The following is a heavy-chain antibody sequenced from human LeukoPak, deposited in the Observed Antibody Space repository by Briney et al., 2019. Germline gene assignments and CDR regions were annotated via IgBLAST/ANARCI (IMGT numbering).Heavy chain of an antibody. J-gene: IGHJ4*02. CDR2: ISSSSSTI. CDR3: AREKYYYDSSGLN. CDR1: GFTFSTYN. D-gene: IGHD3-22*01. Sequence: GGSLRLSCAASGFTFSTYNMNWVRQAPGKGLEWVSYISSSSSTIHYADSVKGRFTISRDNAKNSLYLQMNSLRAEDTAVYYCAREKYYYDSSGLNWGQGTLVTVSS. V-gene: IGHV3-48*01.